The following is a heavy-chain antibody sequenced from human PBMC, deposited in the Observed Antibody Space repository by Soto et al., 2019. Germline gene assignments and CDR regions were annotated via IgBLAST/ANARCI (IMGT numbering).Heavy chain of an antibody. CDR1: GFTFSSYS. CDR2: ISSSSSYI. V-gene: IGHV3-21*01. D-gene: IGHD2-2*01. Sequence: EVQLVESGGGLVKPGGSLRLSCAASGFTFSSYSMNWVRQAPGKGLEWVSSISSSSSYIYYADSVKGHFTIYRDNAKNSLYLQMNSLRAEDTAVYYCARFGGDIVVVPAASSGWFAPWGQGTLVTVSS. J-gene: IGHJ5*02. CDR3: ARFGGDIVVVPAASSGWFAP.